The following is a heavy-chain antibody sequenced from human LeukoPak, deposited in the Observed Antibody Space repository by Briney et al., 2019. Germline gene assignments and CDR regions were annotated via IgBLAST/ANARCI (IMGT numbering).Heavy chain of an antibody. D-gene: IGHD3-22*01. Sequence: ASVKVSCKASGYTFTGYYMHWVRQAPGQGLEWMGRINPNSGGTNYAQKFQGRVTMTRDTSIGTAYMELSRLRSDDTAVYYCAREDSSDFVGPSDYWGQGTLVTVSS. CDR2: INPNSGGT. CDR1: GYTFTGYY. CDR3: AREDSSDFVGPSDY. J-gene: IGHJ4*02. V-gene: IGHV1-2*06.